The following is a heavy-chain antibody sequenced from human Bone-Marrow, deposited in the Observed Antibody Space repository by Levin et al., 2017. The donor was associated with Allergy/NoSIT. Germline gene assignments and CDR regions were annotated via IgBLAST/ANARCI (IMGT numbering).Heavy chain of an antibody. CDR3: AIAEGGSIQDNWFDP. V-gene: IGHV3-15*01. CDR2: IKSRGEGGTT. CDR1: GFTFGGAW. J-gene: IGHJ5*02. Sequence: GGSLRLSCAASGFTFGGAWMTWVRQGPGKGLEWVGRIKSRGEGGTTDYAAAVRGRFTISRDDSRDTLYLQMNSLKTDDTGVYDCAIAEGGSIQDNWFDPWGPGSLVTVST. D-gene: IGHD1-26*01.